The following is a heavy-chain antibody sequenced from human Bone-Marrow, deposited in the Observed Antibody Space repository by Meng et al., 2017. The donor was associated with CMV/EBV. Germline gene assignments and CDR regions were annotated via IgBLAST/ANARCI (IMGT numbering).Heavy chain of an antibody. J-gene: IGHJ6*02. CDR2: ISAYNGST. CDR1: GYTFTSYG. Sequence: ASVKVSCKASGYTFTSYGIIWVRQAPGQGLEWVGWISAYNGSTNYAQKLQGRVTMTTDTSTSTAYMELRSLRSDDTAVYYCARDRYCSSTSCYITPTSGMNVWVQGTAVTVSS. D-gene: IGHD2-2*02. CDR3: ARDRYCSSTSCYITPTSGMNV. V-gene: IGHV1-18*01.